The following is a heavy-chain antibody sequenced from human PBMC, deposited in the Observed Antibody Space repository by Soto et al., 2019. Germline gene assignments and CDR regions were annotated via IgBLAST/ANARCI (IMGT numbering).Heavy chain of an antibody. CDR2: ISSRSTYT. CDR1: GLTVSTYA. V-gene: IGHV3-21*01. CDR3: ARRDSGMDV. Sequence: GPLRLPCVPSGLTVSTYAMNWVRQAPGQGLEWVSSISSRSTYTYYADSVKGRFTISRENAQNSLYLQMNSLRANDTAVYYCARRDSGMDVWGQGTTLTVSS. J-gene: IGHJ6*02.